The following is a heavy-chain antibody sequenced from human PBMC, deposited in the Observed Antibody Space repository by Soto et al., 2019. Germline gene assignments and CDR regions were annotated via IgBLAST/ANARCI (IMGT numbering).Heavy chain of an antibody. CDR2: IKQDGSEK. V-gene: IGHV3-7*03. CDR1: GFTFSSYW. D-gene: IGHD1-1*01. J-gene: IGHJ4*02. Sequence: GGSLRLSCGASGFTFSSYWMSWVRQAPGKGLEWVANIKQDGSEKYYVDSVKGRFTISRDNAKNSLYLQMNSLRAEDTAVYYCARDRTLDYWGQGTLVTVSS. CDR3: ARDRTLDY.